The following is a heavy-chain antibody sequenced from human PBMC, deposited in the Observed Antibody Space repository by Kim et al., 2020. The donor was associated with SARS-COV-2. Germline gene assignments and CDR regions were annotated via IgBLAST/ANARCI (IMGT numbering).Heavy chain of an antibody. J-gene: IGHJ4*02. Sequence: ASVKVSCKASGYTFTSYAMHWVRQAPGQRLEWMGWSNAGNGNTKYSQEFQGRVTITRDTSASTAYMELSSLRSEDMAVYYCARGSYSSSTPPRYYFDYWGQGTLVTVSS. CDR1: GYTFTSYA. CDR3: ARGSYSSSTPPRYYFDY. D-gene: IGHD6-6*01. V-gene: IGHV1-3*02. CDR2: SNAGNGNT.